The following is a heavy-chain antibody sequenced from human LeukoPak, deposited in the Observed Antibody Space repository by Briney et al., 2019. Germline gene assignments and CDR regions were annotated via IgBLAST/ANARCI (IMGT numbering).Heavy chain of an antibody. CDR2: ISGSGGST. CDR3: AKSQSSGWLYYFEY. D-gene: IGHD6-19*01. CDR1: GFTFSTYA. J-gene: IGHJ4*02. Sequence: GGSLRLSCAASGFTFSTYAMSWVRQAPGKGLVWVSAISGSGGSTYQSDSVKGRFTISRDNSKNTLYLQMNSLRVEDTAVYYCAKSQSSGWLYYFEYWGQGILVTVSS. V-gene: IGHV3-23*01.